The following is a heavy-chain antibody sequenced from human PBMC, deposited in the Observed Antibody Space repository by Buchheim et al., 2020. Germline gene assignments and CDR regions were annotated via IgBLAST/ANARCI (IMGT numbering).Heavy chain of an antibody. CDR3: ARQGHYGDYDN. V-gene: IGHV4-59*08. Sequence: QVQLQESGPGLVKPSETLSLTCTVSGGSISSYYWSWIRQPPGGGLECIAYIHYSGSTNYNPSLKSRVTLTVDTSTHQFSLKVSSVTAADTAVYYCARQGHYGDYDNWGQGT. CDR1: GGSISSYY. D-gene: IGHD4-17*01. CDR2: IHYSGST. J-gene: IGHJ4*02.